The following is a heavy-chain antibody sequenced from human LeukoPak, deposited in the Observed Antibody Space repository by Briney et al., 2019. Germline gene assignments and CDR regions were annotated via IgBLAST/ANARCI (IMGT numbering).Heavy chain of an antibody. V-gene: IGHV3-23*01. CDR1: GFTFSSYA. D-gene: IGHD3-22*01. CDR3: AKERDSSGYFDY. Sequence: PGGSLRLSCAASGFTFSSYAMSWVRQAPGKGLEWVSAISGSGGGTYYADSVKGRFTISRDNSKKILYLQMSSLRVEDTALYYCAKERDSSGYFDYWGQGTLVTASS. CDR2: ISGSGGGT. J-gene: IGHJ4*02.